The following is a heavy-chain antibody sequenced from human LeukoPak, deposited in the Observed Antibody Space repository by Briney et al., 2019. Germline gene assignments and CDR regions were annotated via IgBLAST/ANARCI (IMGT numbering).Heavy chain of an antibody. CDR2: ISGSGGST. J-gene: IGHJ4*02. CDR1: GFTFSSYA. V-gene: IGHV3-23*01. Sequence: GGSLRLSCAASGFTFSSYAMSWVRQAPGKGLEWVSAISGSGGSTDYADSVKGRFTISRDNSKNTLYLQMNSLGAEDTAVYYCARYKWLLYPIDYWGQGTLVTVSS. D-gene: IGHD3-3*01. CDR3: ARYKWLLYPIDY.